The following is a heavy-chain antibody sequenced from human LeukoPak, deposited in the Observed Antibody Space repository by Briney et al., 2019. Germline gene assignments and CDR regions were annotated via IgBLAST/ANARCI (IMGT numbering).Heavy chain of an antibody. J-gene: IGHJ4*02. CDR1: GGTNSSHY. CDR2: IYNSGST. V-gene: IGHV4-4*07. D-gene: IGHD6-13*01. CDR3: ARSAFLVTAPGLYYFDY. Sequence: SETLSLTCTVSGGTNSSHYWSWIRQPAGKGLEWIGHIYNSGSTNYNPSLKGRVTMSVATSKNQFSLHLSSVTAADTAVYYCARSAFLVTAPGLYYFDYWGQGTLVAVSS.